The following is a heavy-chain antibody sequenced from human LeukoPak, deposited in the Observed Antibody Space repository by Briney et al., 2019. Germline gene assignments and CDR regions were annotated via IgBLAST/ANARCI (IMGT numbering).Heavy chain of an antibody. CDR3: CRVGYYYDSSGNDGDY. CDR1: GYTFTSYD. CDR2: INPNSGNT. Sequence: ASVTVSCKASGYTFTSYDINWVRQATGQGLEWMGWINPNSGNTGYAQNFQGRSTITRKPSISTAFMDLSNLRSEDPAVYYYCRVGYYYDSSGNDGDYWGHGTLVTVSS. J-gene: IGHJ4*03. V-gene: IGHV1-8*01. D-gene: IGHD3-22*01.